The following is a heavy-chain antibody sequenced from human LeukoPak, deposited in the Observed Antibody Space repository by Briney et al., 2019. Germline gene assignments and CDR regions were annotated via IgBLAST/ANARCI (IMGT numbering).Heavy chain of an antibody. CDR3: ARVRGYCSSTSCYSPTGYYYYYMDV. V-gene: IGHV4-61*02. CDR2: IYTSGST. CDR1: GGSISSGSYY. J-gene: IGHJ6*03. D-gene: IGHD2-2*02. Sequence: SETLSLTCTVSGGSISSGSYYWSWIRQPAGKGLEWIGRIYTSGSTNYNPSLKSRVTISVDTSKNQFSLKLSSVTAADTAVYYCARVRGYCSSTSCYSPTGYYYYYMDVWGKGTTVTVSS.